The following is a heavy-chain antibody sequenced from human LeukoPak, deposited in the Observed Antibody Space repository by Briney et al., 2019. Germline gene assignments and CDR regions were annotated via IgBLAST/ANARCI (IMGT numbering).Heavy chain of an antibody. CDR1: GYTFTSNY. V-gene: IGHV1-46*01. Sequence: ASVKVSCKASGYTFTSNYMHWVRQAPGQGLEWMGLINPSGTSTIYAERFQGRIIMTRDMSTTTDYMELSSLRFEDTAVYYCARARGGYGDYGNWFDPWGPGTLVVVSS. D-gene: IGHD4-17*01. CDR3: ARARGGYGDYGNWFDP. CDR2: INPSGTST. J-gene: IGHJ5*02.